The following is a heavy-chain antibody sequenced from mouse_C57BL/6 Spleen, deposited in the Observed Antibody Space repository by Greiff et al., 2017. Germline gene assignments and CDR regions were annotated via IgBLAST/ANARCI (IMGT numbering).Heavy chain of an antibody. D-gene: IGHD2-4*01. CDR3: ARGGYDYDREGDY. Sequence: QVQLQQSGAELVKPGASVKMSCKASGYTFTSYWITWVKQRPGQGLEWIGDIYPGSGSTNYNEKFKSKATLTVDTSSSTAYMQLSSLTSEDSAVYYCARGGYDYDREGDYWGQGTTLTVSS. CDR2: IYPGSGST. V-gene: IGHV1-55*01. J-gene: IGHJ2*01. CDR1: GYTFTSYW.